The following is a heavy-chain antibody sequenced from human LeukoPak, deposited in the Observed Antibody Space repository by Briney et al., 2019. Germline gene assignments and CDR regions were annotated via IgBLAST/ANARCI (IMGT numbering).Heavy chain of an antibody. CDR1: GFTFSSYS. Sequence: PGGSLRLSCAASGFTFSSYSMNWVRLAPGKGLEWVSSISSSSSYIYYADSVKGRFTISRDNAKNSLYLQMNSLRAEDTAVYYCARVRRGDYLYYFDYWGQGTLVTVSS. V-gene: IGHV3-21*01. J-gene: IGHJ4*02. D-gene: IGHD4-17*01. CDR3: ARVRRGDYLYYFDY. CDR2: ISSSSSYI.